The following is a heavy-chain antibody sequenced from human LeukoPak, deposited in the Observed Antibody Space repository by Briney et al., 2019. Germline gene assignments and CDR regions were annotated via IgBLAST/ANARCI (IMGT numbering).Heavy chain of an antibody. J-gene: IGHJ4*02. CDR2: VIPILGTP. V-gene: IGHV1-69*08. CDR1: GDTFSTYT. Sequence: SVKVSCKASGDTFSTYTVTWVRQAPGQGLEWMGGVIPILGTPNYAQKFQGRVTITADKSTTTVSIDLRSLRSDDTAVYYCARVAGYYSMGSGIDYWGQGTLVTVSS. CDR3: ARVAGYYSMGSGIDY. D-gene: IGHD3-10*01.